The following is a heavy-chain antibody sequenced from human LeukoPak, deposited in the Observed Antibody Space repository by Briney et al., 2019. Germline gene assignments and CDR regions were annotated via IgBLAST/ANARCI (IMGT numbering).Heavy chain of an antibody. CDR3: ARGDKQLVFNRNKGGFDP. CDR2: ISYDGSNK. J-gene: IGHJ5*02. Sequence: GGSLRLSCAASGFTFSSYAMHWVRQAPGKGLEWVTIISYDGSNKYYADSVKGRFTISRDKSKNTLYLQMNSLRTEDTAVYYCARGDKQLVFNRNKGGFDPWGQGTLVTVSS. V-gene: IGHV3-30*04. CDR1: GFTFSSYA. D-gene: IGHD6-13*01.